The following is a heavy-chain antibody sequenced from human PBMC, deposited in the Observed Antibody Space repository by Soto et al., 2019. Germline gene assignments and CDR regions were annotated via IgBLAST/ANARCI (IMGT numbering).Heavy chain of an antibody. J-gene: IGHJ5*02. V-gene: IGHV4-59*12. Sequence: SETLSLTCTVSGGSIISYYWSWIRQPTGKGLEWIGYIYYSGSTNYNPSLKSRVTISVDKSNNQFSLTLTSVTAADTAVYFCARTGKFYYYDTTGLPFDPWGPGILVTVSS. CDR2: IYYSGST. D-gene: IGHD3-22*01. CDR3: ARTGKFYYYDTTGLPFDP. CDR1: GGSIISYY.